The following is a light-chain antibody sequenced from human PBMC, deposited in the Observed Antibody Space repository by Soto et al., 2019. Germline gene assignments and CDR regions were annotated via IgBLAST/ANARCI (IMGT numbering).Light chain of an antibody. Sequence: SYELTQPPSVSVAPGKTARITCGGNNIGSKSVHWYQQKPGQAPVLVIYYDSDRPSGIPERFSGSNSGNTATLTISGVEAGDEADYYCQVWDSSSDLNVFGSGTQLTVL. J-gene: IGLJ6*01. CDR3: QVWDSSSDLNV. CDR1: NIGSKS. CDR2: YDS. V-gene: IGLV3-21*04.